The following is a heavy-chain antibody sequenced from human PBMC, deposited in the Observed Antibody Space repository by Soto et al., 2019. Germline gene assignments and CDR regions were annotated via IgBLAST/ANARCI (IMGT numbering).Heavy chain of an antibody. Sequence: QVQLQESGPGLVKPSETLSLTCTVSGGSISSYYWSWIRQPPGKGLEWIGYIYYSGSTNYNPYLKSRVTISVDTSKNQFSLKLSSVTAADTAVYYCARHVKVPYSSSSVFWFDPWGQGTLVTVSS. CDR2: IYYSGST. J-gene: IGHJ5*02. V-gene: IGHV4-59*08. CDR1: GGSISSYY. D-gene: IGHD6-6*01. CDR3: ARHVKVPYSSSSVFWFDP.